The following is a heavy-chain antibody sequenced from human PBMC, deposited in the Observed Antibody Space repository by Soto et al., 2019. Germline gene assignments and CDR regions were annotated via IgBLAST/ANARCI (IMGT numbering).Heavy chain of an antibody. Sequence: QVTLKESGPTLVKPTQTLTLTCTFSGFSLSSPGMNVGWIRQPPAKALEWLGMVYWDDDKRYNPSLKDRVTITKDTPKNLGVLAVTNMNPVERGTYYCAHSERSCCLCDKWGQGTLVNVAS. CDR1: GFSLSSPGMN. CDR2: VYWDDDK. J-gene: IGHJ4*02. V-gene: IGHV2-5*02. D-gene: IGHD2-15*01. CDR3: AHSERSCCLCDK.